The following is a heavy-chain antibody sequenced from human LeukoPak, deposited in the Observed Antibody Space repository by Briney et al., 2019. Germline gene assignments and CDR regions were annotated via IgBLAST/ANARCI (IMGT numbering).Heavy chain of an antibody. V-gene: IGHV3-33*01. CDR1: GFTFSSHG. CDR2: IWYDGSNK. D-gene: IGHD6-19*01. J-gene: IGHJ4*02. CDR3: ARDPSSSGWCDY. Sequence: PGGSLRLSCAASGFTFSSHGMHWVRQAPGKGLEWVAVIWYDGSNKYYADSVKGRFTISRDNSKNTLYLQMNSLRAEDTAVYYCARDPSSSGWCDYWGQGTLVTLSS.